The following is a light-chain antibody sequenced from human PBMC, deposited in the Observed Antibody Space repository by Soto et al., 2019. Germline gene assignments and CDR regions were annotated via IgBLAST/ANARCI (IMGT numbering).Light chain of an antibody. J-gene: IGKJ1*01. CDR2: DAS. CDR3: QHFHSDPWT. V-gene: IGKV1-5*01. CDR1: QTIRRW. Sequence: DIEMTQSPSTLSASVGDRVTITCRASQTIRRWLAWYQQRPGKAPKVLIYDASTLESGVPARFSVSGSETEFTLTISSLQPEDSATYYCQHFHSDPWTFGQGTKVEIK.